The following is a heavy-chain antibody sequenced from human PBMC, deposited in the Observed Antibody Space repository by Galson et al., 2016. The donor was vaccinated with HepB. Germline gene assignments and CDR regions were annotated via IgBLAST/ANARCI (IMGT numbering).Heavy chain of an antibody. CDR2: ISADGTTE. CDR3: ARDHWPAFNFDL. CDR1: GFAFSSYT. D-gene: IGHD1-1*01. Sequence: SLRLSCAASGFAFSSYTMDWIRQTPGKGLEWVALISADGTTEYYAGPVQGRRSISRDNPKNTLYLQLNSLRPDDTAVYYCARDHWPAFNFDLWGRGTLVTVSS. V-gene: IGHV3-30*04. J-gene: IGHJ4*02.